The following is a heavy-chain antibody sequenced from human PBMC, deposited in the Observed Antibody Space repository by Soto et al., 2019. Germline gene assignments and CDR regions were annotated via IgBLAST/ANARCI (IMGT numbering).Heavy chain of an antibody. Sequence: SETLSLTCTVSGGSISSYYWSWIRQPPGKGLEWIGYIYYSGSTNYNPSLKSRVTISVDTSKNQFSLKLSSVTAADTAVYYCANQGGEYGDYGDAFDIWGQGTMVTVSS. J-gene: IGHJ3*02. V-gene: IGHV4-59*01. D-gene: IGHD4-17*01. CDR3: ANQGGEYGDYGDAFDI. CDR1: GGSISSYY. CDR2: IYYSGST.